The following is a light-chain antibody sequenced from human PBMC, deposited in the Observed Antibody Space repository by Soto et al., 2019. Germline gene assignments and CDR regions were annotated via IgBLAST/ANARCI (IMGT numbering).Light chain of an antibody. CDR2: ANS. Sequence: QSVLTQPPSVSGAPGQRVTISCTGSSSNIGAGYDVHWYQQLPGTAPKLLIYANSNRPSGVPDRFSGSKSGTSASLAITGLRAEDEADYYCQSYDNSLSGSGVFGTGTKLTVL. V-gene: IGLV1-40*01. CDR3: QSYDNSLSGSGV. CDR1: SSNIGAGYD. J-gene: IGLJ1*01.